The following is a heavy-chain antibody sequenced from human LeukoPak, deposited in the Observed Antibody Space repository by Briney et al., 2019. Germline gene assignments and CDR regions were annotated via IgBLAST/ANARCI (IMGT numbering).Heavy chain of an antibody. CDR2: IYTSGST. Sequence: SETLSLTCTVSGGSISSGGYYWSWIRQPAGKGLEWIGRIYTSGSTNYDPSLKSRVTISVDTSKNQFSLTLSSVTAADTAVYYCARVLTTVTLFDYWGQGTLVTVSS. V-gene: IGHV4-61*02. D-gene: IGHD4-17*01. J-gene: IGHJ4*02. CDR3: ARVLTTVTLFDY. CDR1: GGSISSGGYY.